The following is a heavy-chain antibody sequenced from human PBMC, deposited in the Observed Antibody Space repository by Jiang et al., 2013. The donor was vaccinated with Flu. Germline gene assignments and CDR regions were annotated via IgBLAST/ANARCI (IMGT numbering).Heavy chain of an antibody. V-gene: IGHV3-23*01. CDR1: GFTFSSYA. D-gene: IGHD1-26*01. CDR2: ISGSGGST. J-gene: IGHJ6*02. Sequence: ASGFTFSSYAMSWVRQAPGKGLEWVSAISGSGGSTYYADSVKGRFTISRDNSKNTLYLQMNSLRAEDTAVYYCAKGIVGAIYYYGMDVWGQGTTVTVSS. CDR3: AKGIVGAIYYYGMDV.